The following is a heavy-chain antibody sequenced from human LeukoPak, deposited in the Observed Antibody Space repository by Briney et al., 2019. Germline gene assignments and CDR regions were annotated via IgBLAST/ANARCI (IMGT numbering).Heavy chain of an antibody. CDR3: AKDRQDSSSWYDY. CDR1: GFTFDDYA. CDR2: ISWNSGSI. D-gene: IGHD6-13*01. Sequence: GRSLRLSCAASGFTFDDYAMPWVRQAPGKGLEWVSGISWNSGSIGYADSVKGRFTISRDNAKNSLYLQMNSLRAEDTALYYCAKDRQDSSSWYDYWGQGTLVTVSS. V-gene: IGHV3-9*01. J-gene: IGHJ4*02.